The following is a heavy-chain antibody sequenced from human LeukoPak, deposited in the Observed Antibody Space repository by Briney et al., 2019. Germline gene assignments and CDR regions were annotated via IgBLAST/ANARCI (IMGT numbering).Heavy chain of an antibody. D-gene: IGHD1-1*01. CDR2: MDPSGSQK. Sequence: GGSLRLSCAASEFIFNRSWMNWVRQAPGKGLEWVANMDPSGSQKRYVDSVKGRVTISKDNPGTSLYLDMYGLRAEDTAIYYCAIWTSGNYWGQGTLVTVSS. CDR3: AIWTSGNY. V-gene: IGHV3-7*01. J-gene: IGHJ4*02. CDR1: EFIFNRSW.